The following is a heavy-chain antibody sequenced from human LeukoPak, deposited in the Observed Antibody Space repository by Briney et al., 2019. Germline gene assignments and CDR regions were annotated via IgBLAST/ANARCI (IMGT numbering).Heavy chain of an antibody. CDR3: ARGRYGWLPFDY. J-gene: IGHJ4*02. V-gene: IGHV4-59*01. CDR2: IYYSGST. D-gene: IGHD3-16*01. CDR1: NGSISSYY. Sequence: SETLSLTCTVSNGSISSYYWSWIRQPPGKGLEWIGYIYYSGSTNYNPSLKSRVTISVDTSKNQFSLKLSSVTAADTAVYYCARGRYGWLPFDYWGQGTLVTVSS.